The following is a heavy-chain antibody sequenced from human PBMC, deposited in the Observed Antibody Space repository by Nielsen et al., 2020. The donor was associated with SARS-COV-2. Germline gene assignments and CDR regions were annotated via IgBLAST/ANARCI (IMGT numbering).Heavy chain of an antibody. V-gene: IGHV4-31*02. J-gene: IGHJ4*02. D-gene: IGHD6-6*01. CDR3: ARATSIAARPRLFDY. Sequence: WIRQPPGKGLEWIGYIYYSGSTYYNPSLKSRVTISVDTSKNQFSLKLSSVTAADTAVYYCARATSIAARPRLFDYWGQGTLVTVSS. CDR2: IYYSGST.